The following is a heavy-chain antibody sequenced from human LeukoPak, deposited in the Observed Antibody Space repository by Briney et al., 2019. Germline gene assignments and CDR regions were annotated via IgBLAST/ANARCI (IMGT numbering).Heavy chain of an antibody. CDR1: GYTLTELS. V-gene: IGHV1-24*01. J-gene: IGHJ4*02. CDR3: ATVGDYVWGSYHPRFDY. D-gene: IGHD3-16*01. CDR2: FDPEDGET. Sequence: ASVKVSCKVSGYTLTELSMHWVRQAPGKGLEWMGGFDPEDGETIYAQKFQGRVTMTEDTSTDTAYMELSSLRSEDTAVYYCATVGDYVWGSYHPRFDYWGQGTLVTVSS.